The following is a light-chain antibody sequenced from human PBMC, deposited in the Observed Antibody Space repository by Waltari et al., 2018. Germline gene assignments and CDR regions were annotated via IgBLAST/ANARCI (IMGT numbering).Light chain of an antibody. CDR2: DAS. J-gene: IGKJ1*01. V-gene: IGKV1-33*01. Sequence: DIQMTQSPSSLSASVGDRVTITCQASQDIYNYFNWYQQKPGKAPKLLIYDASNVETGVQSRFRGSGSGTDFTFSISSLQTEDIATYYCQQVNSFPRTFGQGTKVE. CDR3: QQVNSFPRT. CDR1: QDIYNY.